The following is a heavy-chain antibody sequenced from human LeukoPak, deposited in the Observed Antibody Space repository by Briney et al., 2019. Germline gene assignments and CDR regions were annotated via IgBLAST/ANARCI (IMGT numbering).Heavy chain of an antibody. CDR3: ARSARALVPTADDAFDI. V-gene: IGHV3-66*02. Sequence: GGSLRLSCAASGFTVSRNYTSWVRQAPGKGLEWVSLIYSGGTTYYTDSVRGRFTISRDNSKNTLYLQMNSLRGEDTAVYYCARSARALVPTADDAFDIWGQGTMVTVSS. CDR1: GFTVSRNY. D-gene: IGHD2-2*01. CDR2: IYSGGTT. J-gene: IGHJ3*02.